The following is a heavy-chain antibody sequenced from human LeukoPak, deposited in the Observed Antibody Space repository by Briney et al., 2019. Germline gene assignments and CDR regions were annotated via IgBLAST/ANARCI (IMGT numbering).Heavy chain of an antibody. D-gene: IGHD6-19*01. V-gene: IGHV4-34*01. CDR3: ARRQHSSGWYFDY. J-gene: IGHJ4*02. Sequence: SETLSLTCAVYGGSFSGYYWSWIRQPPGKGLEWIGEINHSGSTNYNPSLKSRVTISVDTSKNQFSLKLSSVTASDTAMYYCARRQHSSGWYFDYWGQGTLVTVSS. CDR2: INHSGST. CDR1: GGSFSGYY.